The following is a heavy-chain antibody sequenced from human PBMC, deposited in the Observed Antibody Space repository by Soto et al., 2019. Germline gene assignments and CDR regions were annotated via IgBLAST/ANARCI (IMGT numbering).Heavy chain of an antibody. Sequence: SETLSLTCTVSGGSVSSGSYYWSWIRQPPGKGLEWIGYIYYSGSTNYNPSLKSRVTISVDTSKNQFSLKLSSVTAADTAVYYCARGAFWRFGEADYGMDVWGQGTTVTVSS. CDR1: GGSVSSGSYY. CDR2: IYYSGST. D-gene: IGHD3-10*01. J-gene: IGHJ6*02. V-gene: IGHV4-61*01. CDR3: ARGAFWRFGEADYGMDV.